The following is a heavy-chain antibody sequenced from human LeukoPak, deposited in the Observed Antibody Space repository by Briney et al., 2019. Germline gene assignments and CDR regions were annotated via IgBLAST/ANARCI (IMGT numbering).Heavy chain of an antibody. CDR3: ARDRYYGSGNYNYFDY. V-gene: IGHV1-3*01. Sequence: ASVKVSCKASGYTFTSHTTHWARQAPGQRLEWMGWINAGNDNTEYSQRFQGRVTITRDTSASTAYMELSSLRSEDTAVYYCARDRYYGSGNYNYFDYWGQGTLVTVSS. J-gene: IGHJ4*02. CDR1: GYTFTSHT. D-gene: IGHD3-10*01. CDR2: INAGNDNT.